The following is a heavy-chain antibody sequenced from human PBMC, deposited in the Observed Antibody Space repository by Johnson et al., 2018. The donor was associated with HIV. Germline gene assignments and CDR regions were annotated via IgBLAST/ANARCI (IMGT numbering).Heavy chain of an antibody. Sequence: VQLVESGGGLVKPGGSLRLSCAASGFPFRHYGMHWVRQAPGKGLAWVSSIGGSGTNTYYPASMKGRFTISRDNSKNSLYLQLTSLREDDTAVYYCAKTMAQGEYAFDVWGQGTLVTVSS. CDR2: IGGSGTNT. D-gene: IGHD3-10*01. J-gene: IGHJ3*01. V-gene: IGHV3-23*04. CDR3: AKTMAQGEYAFDV. CDR1: GFPFRHYG.